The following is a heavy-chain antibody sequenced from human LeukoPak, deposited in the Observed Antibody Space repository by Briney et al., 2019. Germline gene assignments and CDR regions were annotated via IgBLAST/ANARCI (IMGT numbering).Heavy chain of an antibody. CDR3: ARDGVGANPPRY. CDR2: ISYDGSNK. Sequence: GKSLRLSCAASGFTFSSYAMHWVRQAPGKGLEWVAVISYDGSNKYYADSVKGRFTISRDNSKNTLYLQMNSLRAEDTAVYYCARDGVGANPPRYWGQGTLVTVSS. CDR1: GFTFSSYA. D-gene: IGHD1-26*01. J-gene: IGHJ4*02. V-gene: IGHV3-30*04.